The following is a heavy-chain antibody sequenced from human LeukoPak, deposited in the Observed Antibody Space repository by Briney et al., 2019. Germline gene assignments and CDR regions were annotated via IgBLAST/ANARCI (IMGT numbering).Heavy chain of an antibody. CDR3: ARLGSGSYYDSRGQFDY. D-gene: IGHD1-26*01. CDR1: DGSISTSSYY. V-gene: IGHV4-61*05. Sequence: SETLSLTCSVSDGSISTSSYYWGWIRQPPGKGLEWIGYIHYSGSTSYNPSLKSRVTISVDTSKSQFSLKLSSVTAADTAVYYCARLGSGSYYDSRGQFDYWGQGTLVTVSS. CDR2: IHYSGST. J-gene: IGHJ4*02.